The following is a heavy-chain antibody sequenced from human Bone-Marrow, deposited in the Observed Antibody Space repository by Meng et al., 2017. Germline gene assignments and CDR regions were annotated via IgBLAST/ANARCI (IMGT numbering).Heavy chain of an antibody. CDR2: INWNGGST. J-gene: IGHJ4*02. V-gene: IGHV3-20*04. CDR3: ARNSNDGFGELYWYFDY. D-gene: IGHD3-10*01. Sequence: GGSLRLSCAASGFTFDDYGMSWVRQAPGKGLEWVSGINWNGGSTGYADSVKGRFTISRDKAKNSLYLQMNSLRAEDTALYYCARNSNDGFGELYWYFDYWGQGTLVTVSS. CDR1: GFTFDDYG.